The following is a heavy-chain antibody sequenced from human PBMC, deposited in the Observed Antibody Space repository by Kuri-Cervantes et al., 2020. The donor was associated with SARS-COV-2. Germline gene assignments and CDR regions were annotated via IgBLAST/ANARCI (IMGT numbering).Heavy chain of an antibody. D-gene: IGHD6-6*01. CDR3: ARVGYSSSGRFDP. V-gene: IGHV3-48*02. CDR1: GFTFSSYS. CDR2: ISSSSSTI. Sequence: GESLKISCAASGFTFSSYSMNWVRQAPGKGLEWVSYISSSSSTIYYADSVKGRFTISRDNAKNSLYLQMNSLRDEDTTVYYCARVGYSSSGRFDPWGQGTLVTVSS. J-gene: IGHJ5*02.